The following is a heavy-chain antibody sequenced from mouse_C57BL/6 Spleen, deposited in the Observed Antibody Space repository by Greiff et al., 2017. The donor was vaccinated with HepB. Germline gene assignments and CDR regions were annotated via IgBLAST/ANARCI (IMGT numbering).Heavy chain of an antibody. V-gene: IGHV1-39*01. Sequence: VQLKQSGPELVKPGASVKISCKASGYSFTDYNMNWVKQSNGKSLEWIGVINPNYGTTRYNQKFKGKATLTGDQSSSTAYMQLSSLTSEDSAVYYCAVYDYGSKYYYAMDYWGQGTSVTVSS. CDR3: AVYDYGSKYYYAMDY. CDR1: GYSFTDYN. CDR2: INPNYGTT. J-gene: IGHJ4*01. D-gene: IGHD1-1*01.